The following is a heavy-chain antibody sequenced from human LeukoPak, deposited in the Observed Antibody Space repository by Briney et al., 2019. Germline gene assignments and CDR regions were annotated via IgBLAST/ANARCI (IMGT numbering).Heavy chain of an antibody. V-gene: IGHV4-59*01. Sequence: SETLSLTCTVSGGSITSYYCSWIRQPPGKGLEWIGYIYYSGSTKYSPSLKSRVTISLDTSKNQVSLKLSSVTAADTAIYHCARERLGYDSGGSYTHNWFDPWGQGTLVTVSS. CDR2: IYYSGST. CDR1: GGSITSYY. CDR3: ARERLGYDSGGSYTHNWFDP. D-gene: IGHD3-22*01. J-gene: IGHJ5*01.